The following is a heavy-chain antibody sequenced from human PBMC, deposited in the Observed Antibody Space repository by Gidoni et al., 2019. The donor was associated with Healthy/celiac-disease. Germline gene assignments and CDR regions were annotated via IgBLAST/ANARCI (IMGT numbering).Heavy chain of an antibody. CDR1: GGSFSGYY. V-gene: IGHV4-34*01. CDR2: INHSGST. D-gene: IGHD2-15*01. Sequence: QVQLQQWGAGLLKPSETLSLTCAVYGGSFSGYYWSWIRQPPGKGLEWIGEINHSGSTNYNPSLKSRVTISVDTSKNQFSLKLSSVTAADTAVYYCARGGGRLLYRSYYGMDVWGQGTTVTVSS. J-gene: IGHJ6*02. CDR3: ARGGGRLLYRSYYGMDV.